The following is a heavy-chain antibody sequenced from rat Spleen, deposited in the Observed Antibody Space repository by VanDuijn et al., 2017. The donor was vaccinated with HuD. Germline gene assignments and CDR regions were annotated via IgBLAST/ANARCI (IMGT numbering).Heavy chain of an antibody. CDR1: GFTFSDYY. CDR3: ARQTILRVYVFDY. V-gene: IGHV5-29*01. D-gene: IGHD1-9*01. Sequence: EVQLVESDGGLVQPGRSLKLSCAASGFTFSDYYMAWVRQAPTKGLEWVATISYDGSTTYYRDSVKGRFTISRDNAESTLYLQMDSLRSEATATYYCARQTILRVYVFDYWGQGVMVTVSS. CDR2: ISYDGSTT. J-gene: IGHJ2*01.